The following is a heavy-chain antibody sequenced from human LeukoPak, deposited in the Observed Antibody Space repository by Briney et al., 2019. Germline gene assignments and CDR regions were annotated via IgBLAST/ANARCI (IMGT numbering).Heavy chain of an antibody. Sequence: ASVKVSCKVSGYTLTELSMHWVRQAPGKGLEWMGGFDPEDGETIYAQKFQGRVTMTEDTSTDTAYMELSSLRSEDTAVYYCATGYCTNGVCGAFDIWGQGTMVTVSS. D-gene: IGHD2-8*01. CDR1: GYTLTELS. V-gene: IGHV1-24*01. J-gene: IGHJ3*02. CDR3: ATGYCTNGVCGAFDI. CDR2: FDPEDGET.